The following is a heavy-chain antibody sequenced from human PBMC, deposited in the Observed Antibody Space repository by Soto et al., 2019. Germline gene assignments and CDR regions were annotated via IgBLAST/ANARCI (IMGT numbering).Heavy chain of an antibody. J-gene: IGHJ4*02. CDR2: ISSSSSYI. CDR1: GFTFSNYC. D-gene: IGHD6-6*01. CDR3: AREGRSSSAFDY. V-gene: IGHV3-21*01. Sequence: EVQLVESGGGLVKPGGSLRLSCAASGFTFSNYCMTWIRQAPGKGLEWVSSISSSSSYIYYADSVKGRFTISRDNAKNSLYLQVKSVRAEDRAVHYCAREGRSSSAFDYWGQGTLVTVSS.